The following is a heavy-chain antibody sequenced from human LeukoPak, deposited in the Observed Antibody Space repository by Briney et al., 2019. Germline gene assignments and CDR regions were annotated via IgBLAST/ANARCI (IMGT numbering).Heavy chain of an antibody. D-gene: IGHD3-22*01. J-gene: IGHJ4*02. Sequence: PGGSLRLSCAASGFTVSSNYMSWVRRAPGKGLEWVSVIYSGGSTYYADSVKGRFTISRHNSKNTLYLQMNSLRAEDTAVYYCAIYTYYYDSSGYYNFDYWGQGTLVTVSS. CDR3: AIYTYYYDSSGYYNFDY. V-gene: IGHV3-53*04. CDR1: GFTVSSNY. CDR2: IYSGGST.